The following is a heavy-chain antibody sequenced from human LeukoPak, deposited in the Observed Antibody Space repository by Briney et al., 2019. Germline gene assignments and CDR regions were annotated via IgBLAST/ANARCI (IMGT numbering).Heavy chain of an antibody. CDR3: ARGGLSIMGY. J-gene: IGHJ4*02. CDR1: GITFSSYS. CDR2: ISSSGSTK. V-gene: IGHV3-48*01. Sequence: GGSLRLSCGASGITFSSYSMNWVRQAPGKGLEWVSYISSSGSTKYYADSVKGRFTISRDNARNSLYLQMNSLRAEDTAVYFCARGGLSIMGYWGQGTLVAVSS. D-gene: IGHD2/OR15-2a*01.